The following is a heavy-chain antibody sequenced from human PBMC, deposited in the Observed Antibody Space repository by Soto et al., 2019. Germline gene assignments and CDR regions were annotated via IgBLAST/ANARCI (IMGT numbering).Heavy chain of an antibody. V-gene: IGHV4-39*01. CDR1: GGSISSYSYY. CDR2: TYYTGST. Sequence: PSETLSLACTVSGGSISSYSYYWGWIRQPPGKWLEWIGSTYYTGSTYYNPSLKSRVTISVDTSKNQFSLKLSSVTAADTAVYYCARRRTSYGMDVWGQGTTVTVSS. J-gene: IGHJ6*02. CDR3: ARRRTSYGMDV.